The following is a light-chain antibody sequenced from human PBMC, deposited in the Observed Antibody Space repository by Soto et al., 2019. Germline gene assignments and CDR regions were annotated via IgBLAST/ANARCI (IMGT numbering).Light chain of an antibody. J-gene: IGKJ5*01. CDR2: AAS. CDR3: QQLDTYPLN. V-gene: IGKV1-9*01. Sequence: DIQLTQSPSFLSASVGDRVTITCRASQGIDTYLAWYQQKPGKAPKLLIYAASFLQSGVPSRFSGSISGTDFPLTISSLQHEDFEAYYCQQLDTYPLNFVQETRLEIK. CDR1: QGIDTY.